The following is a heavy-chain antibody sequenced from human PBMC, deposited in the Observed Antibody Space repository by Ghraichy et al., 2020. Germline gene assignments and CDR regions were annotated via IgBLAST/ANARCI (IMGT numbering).Heavy chain of an antibody. CDR2: IWFDGSNK. J-gene: IGHJ4*02. V-gene: IGHV3-33*01. Sequence: GGSLRLSCAASGFTFSSYGMHWVRLAPGKGLEWVAVIWFDGSNKYYADSVKGRFTISRDNSKNTLYLQMNSLRAEDTAVYYCARDSSGYNYFYDFWGQGTLVTVSS. CDR3: ARDSSGYNYFYDF. CDR1: GFTFSSYG. D-gene: IGHD5-18*01.